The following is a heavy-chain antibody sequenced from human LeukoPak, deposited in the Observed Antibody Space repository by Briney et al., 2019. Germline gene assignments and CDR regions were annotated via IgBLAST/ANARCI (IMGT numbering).Heavy chain of an antibody. J-gene: IGHJ6*02. Sequence: GGSLRLSCAASGFIFSSYGMHWVRQASGKGLEWVAIILYDGSNNYYADSVKGRFSISRDNSKNTLYLQMNSLRAEDTAVYYCARDKDGMDVWGQGTTVTVSS. V-gene: IGHV3-33*01. CDR2: ILYDGSNN. CDR3: ARDKDGMDV. CDR1: GFIFSSYG.